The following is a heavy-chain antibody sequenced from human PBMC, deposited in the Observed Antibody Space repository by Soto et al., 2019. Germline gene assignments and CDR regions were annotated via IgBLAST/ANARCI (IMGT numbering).Heavy chain of an antibody. V-gene: IGHV1-69*13. J-gene: IGHJ5*02. D-gene: IGHD1-26*01. Sequence: SVKVSCKASGGTFSRYAISWVRQAPGQGLERMGGIIPIFGTANYAQKFQGRVTITADESTSTAYMELSSLRFEDTAVYYCARAIVGPTTTGWLDPWGQGTLVTVSS. CDR2: IIPIFGTA. CDR1: GGTFSRYA. CDR3: ARAIVGPTTTGWLDP.